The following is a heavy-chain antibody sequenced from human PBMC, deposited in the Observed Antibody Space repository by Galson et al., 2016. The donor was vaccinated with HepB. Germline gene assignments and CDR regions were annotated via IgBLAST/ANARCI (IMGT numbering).Heavy chain of an antibody. CDR3: ARNVAAAAIYYFDY. J-gene: IGHJ4*02. V-gene: IGHV4-31*03. Sequence: TLSLTCTVSGGSISSGGYYWSWIRQHPGKGLEWIGYIYYSGGTYYNPSLKSRVTISVDTSKNQFSLKLSSVTAADTAVYYCARNVAAAAIYYFDYWGQGTLVTVSS. D-gene: IGHD6-13*01. CDR2: IYYSGGT. CDR1: GGSISSGGYY.